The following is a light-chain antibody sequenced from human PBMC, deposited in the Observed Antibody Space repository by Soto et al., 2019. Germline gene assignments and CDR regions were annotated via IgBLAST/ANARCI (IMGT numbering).Light chain of an antibody. J-gene: IGKJ1*01. CDR1: QGISSY. Sequence: DIQLTQSPSFLSASVGDRVTITCRASQGISSYLAWYQQKPGKAPKLLIYAASTLQSGVPSRFSGSGSGTEFTLTISSLQPEDFATYYCQFRTFGQGTKVEIK. CDR3: QFRT. V-gene: IGKV1-9*01. CDR2: AAS.